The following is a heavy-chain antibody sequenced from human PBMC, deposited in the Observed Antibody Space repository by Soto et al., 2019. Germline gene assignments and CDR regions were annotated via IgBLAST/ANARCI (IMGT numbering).Heavy chain of an antibody. CDR2: ISGSGGST. Sequence: PGGSLRLSCAASGFTFNNYAMNWVRQAPGKGLEWVSAISGSGGSTYYADSVKGHFTISRDNSKSTLFLQLNSLRAEDTAVYYCAKDLWSGATPLNFDYWGQGPKVTVSS. CDR3: AKDLWSGATPLNFDY. J-gene: IGHJ4*02. V-gene: IGHV3-23*01. CDR1: GFTFNNYA. D-gene: IGHD1-1*01.